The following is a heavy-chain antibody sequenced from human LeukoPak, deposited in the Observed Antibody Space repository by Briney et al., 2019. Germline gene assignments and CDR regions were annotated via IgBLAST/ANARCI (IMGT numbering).Heavy chain of an antibody. Sequence: GGSLRLSCAASGFTFSSYAMSWVRQAPGKGLEWVSGINGNADSTYYADSVKGRFTISRDNSKNTLYLQMNSLRAEDTAVYYCANVRYKYGKDYWGQGTLVTVSS. CDR3: ANVRYKYGKDY. D-gene: IGHD2/OR15-2a*01. J-gene: IGHJ4*02. CDR1: GFTFSSYA. V-gene: IGHV3-23*01. CDR2: INGNADST.